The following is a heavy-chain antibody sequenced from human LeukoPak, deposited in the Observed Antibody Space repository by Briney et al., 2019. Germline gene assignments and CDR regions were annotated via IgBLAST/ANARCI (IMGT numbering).Heavy chain of an antibody. D-gene: IGHD3-22*01. CDR3: ARHLGYDSSGYYPYYYYYGMDV. CDR1: GGSISSYY. V-gene: IGHV4-59*08. CDR2: IYYSGST. Sequence: VKPSETLSLTCTVSGGSISSYYWSWIRQPPGTGLEWIGYIYYSGSTNYNPSLKSRVTISVDTSKNQFSLKLSSVAAADTAVYYCARHLGYDSSGYYPYYYYYGMDVWGQGTTVTVSS. J-gene: IGHJ6*02.